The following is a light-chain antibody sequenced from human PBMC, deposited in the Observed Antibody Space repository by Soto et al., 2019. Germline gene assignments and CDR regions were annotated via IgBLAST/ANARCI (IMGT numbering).Light chain of an antibody. V-gene: IGKV1-39*01. CDR1: QSISRY. CDR3: QQSYITPYT. J-gene: IGKJ2*01. Sequence: DIQMTQSPSSLSASVGDSVTIICRTSQSISRYLNWYQQRPGKVPKVLIYAAASLQSGVPPRFTGSGAGTEFTLTISGLQPEDVATYYCQQSYITPYTFGQGTKLDIE. CDR2: AAA.